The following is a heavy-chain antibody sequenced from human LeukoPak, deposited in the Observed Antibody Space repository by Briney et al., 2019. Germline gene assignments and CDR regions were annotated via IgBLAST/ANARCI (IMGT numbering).Heavy chain of an antibody. D-gene: IGHD2-2*01. J-gene: IGHJ3*02. CDR1: GFTFSSYW. V-gene: IGHV3-74*01. CDR2: INNDGSGT. Sequence: GGSLRLSCAASGFTFSSYWIYWVRQVPGKGLVYVSRINNDGSGTTYADSVKGRFTISRDNAKNTVYLQMDSLRVEDTAVYYCARGGAYHAFDIWGQGTMVTVSS. CDR3: ARGGAYHAFDI.